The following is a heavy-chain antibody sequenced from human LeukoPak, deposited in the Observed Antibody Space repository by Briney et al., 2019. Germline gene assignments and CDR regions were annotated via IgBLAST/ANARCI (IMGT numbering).Heavy chain of an antibody. Sequence: PGGSLRLSCAASGFTFSDYYMSWIRQAPGKGLEWVSYISSSGSTIYYADSVKGRFTISRDNAKNSLYLQMNSLRAEDTAVYYCARDVIDCSSTSCYLDRFDPWGQGTLVTVSS. V-gene: IGHV3-11*04. CDR1: GFTFSDYY. CDR3: ARDVIDCSSTSCYLDRFDP. D-gene: IGHD2-2*01. CDR2: ISSSGSTI. J-gene: IGHJ5*02.